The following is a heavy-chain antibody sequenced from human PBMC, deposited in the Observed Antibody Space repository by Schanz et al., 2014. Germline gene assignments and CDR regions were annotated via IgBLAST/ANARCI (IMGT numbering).Heavy chain of an antibody. CDR3: AREQIMAAAGLVDY. CDR1: GFTFSSYA. D-gene: IGHD6-13*01. CDR2: LSGSGGST. J-gene: IGHJ4*01. V-gene: IGHV3-23*04. Sequence: VQLVESGGGVVQPGRSLRLSCAAYGFTFSSYAMSWVRQAPGKGLEWVSALSGSGGSTYYADSVKGRFTISRDNAKNSLYLQMNSLRAEDTAVYYCAREQIMAAAGLVDYWGHGTLVTVSS.